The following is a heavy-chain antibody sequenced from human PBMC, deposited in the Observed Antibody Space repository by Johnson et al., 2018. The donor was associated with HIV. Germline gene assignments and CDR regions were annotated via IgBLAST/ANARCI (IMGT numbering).Heavy chain of an antibody. CDR1: GFTFSRNA. CDR2: ISFDGNNK. D-gene: IGHD6-13*01. J-gene: IGHJ3*01. CDR3: ARAAYSSSWYGGAFDF. Sequence: VQLVESGGGVVQPGRSLRLSCAASGFTFSRNAMHWVRQAPGKGLEWVEVISFDGNNKHYADSVRGRFTVSRDNSKNTLSVQMNSLRAEDTAVYYCARAAYSSSWYGGAFDFWGQGTTVTVSS. V-gene: IGHV3-30-3*01.